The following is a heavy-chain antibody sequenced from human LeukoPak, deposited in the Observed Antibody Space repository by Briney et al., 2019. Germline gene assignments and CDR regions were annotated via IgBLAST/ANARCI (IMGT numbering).Heavy chain of an antibody. J-gene: IGHJ4*02. Sequence: SEALSLTCAVYGGSFSGYYWSWIRQPPGKGLEWIGEINHSGSTNYNPSLKSRVTISVDTSKNQFSLKLSSVTAGDTAVYYCARARSWLPIDYWGQGTLVTVPS. CDR2: INHSGST. V-gene: IGHV4-34*01. CDR1: GGSFSGYY. D-gene: IGHD6-13*01. CDR3: ARARSWLPIDY.